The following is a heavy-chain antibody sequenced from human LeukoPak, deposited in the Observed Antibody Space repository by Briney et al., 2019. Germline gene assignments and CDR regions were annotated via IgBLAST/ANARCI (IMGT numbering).Heavy chain of an antibody. Sequence: GGSLRLSCAASGFTFSSYAMSWVRQAPGKGLEWVSYISSSGSTIYYADSVKGRFTISRDNAKNSLYLQMNSLRAEDTAVYYCARVGRSGSYYPNYWGQGTLVTVSS. CDR3: ARVGRSGSYYPNY. D-gene: IGHD1-26*01. V-gene: IGHV3-48*04. J-gene: IGHJ4*02. CDR1: GFTFSSYA. CDR2: ISSSGSTI.